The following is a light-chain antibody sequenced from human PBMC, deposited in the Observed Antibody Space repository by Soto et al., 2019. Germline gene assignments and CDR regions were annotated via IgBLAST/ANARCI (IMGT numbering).Light chain of an antibody. CDR2: DVT. V-gene: IGLV2-11*01. CDR1: NSNIGSHNY. J-gene: IGLJ1*01. Sequence: QSALTQPRSVSGSPGQAVTVSCTGSNSNIGSHNYVSWYQQHPGTAPKLLLHDVTERPSGVPGRFSGSKSGNTASLTISGLQAEDEADYFCCSFAGGLFVFGSGTKLTVL. CDR3: CSFAGGLFV.